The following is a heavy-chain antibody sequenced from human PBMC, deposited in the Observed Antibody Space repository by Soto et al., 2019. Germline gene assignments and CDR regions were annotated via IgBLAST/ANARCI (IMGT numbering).Heavy chain of an antibody. Sequence: VQLVESGGGLVQPGRSLRLSCAASGFTFDDYAMHWVRQAPGKGLEWVAVISYDGSNKYYADSVKGRFTISRDNSKNTLYLQMNSLRAEDTAVYYCARAYNWNYARWGQGTMVTVSS. J-gene: IGHJ3*01. CDR3: ARAYNWNYAR. D-gene: IGHD1-7*01. CDR1: GFTFDDYA. CDR2: ISYDGSNK. V-gene: IGHV3-30-3*01.